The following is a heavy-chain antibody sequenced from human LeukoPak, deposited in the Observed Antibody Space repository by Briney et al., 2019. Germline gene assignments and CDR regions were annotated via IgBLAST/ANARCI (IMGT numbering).Heavy chain of an antibody. J-gene: IGHJ4*02. CDR2: ISPRGT. D-gene: IGHD6-13*01. V-gene: IGHV4-34*01. CDR1: GGSFTGYY. CDR3: ASDSYSSIGYY. Sequence: PSETLSLSCVMYGGSFTGYYWSWIRQFPGEGLEWIGEISPRGTTYNPSLKSRVTISLDTTKNQFSLILTSMSAADAAVYFCASDSYSSIGYYWSQGTLVTVSS.